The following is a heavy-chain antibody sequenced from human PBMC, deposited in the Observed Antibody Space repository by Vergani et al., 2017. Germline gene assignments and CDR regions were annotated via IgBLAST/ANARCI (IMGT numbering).Heavy chain of an antibody. J-gene: IGHJ6*02. V-gene: IGHV3-30*18. Sequence: QVQLVESGGGVVQPGRSLRLSCAASGFTFSSYGMHWVRQAPGKGLEWVAVISYDGSNKYYADSVKGRFTISRDNSKNTLYLQMNSLRAEDTAVYYCAKDQVVVVPGAMDVWGQGTTVTVSS. D-gene: IGHD2-21*01. CDR3: AKDQVVVVPGAMDV. CDR2: ISYDGSNK. CDR1: GFTFSSYG.